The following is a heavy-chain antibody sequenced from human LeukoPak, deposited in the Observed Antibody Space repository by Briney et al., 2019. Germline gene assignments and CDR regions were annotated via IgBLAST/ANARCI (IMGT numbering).Heavy chain of an antibody. D-gene: IGHD3-22*01. Sequence: SETLSLTCTVSGGSISSYYWSWIRQPAGKGLEWIGRIYTSGSTNYIPSLKSRVTMSVDTSKNQFSLKLSSVTAADTAVYYCARDKPYYYDSSGSHPGWFDPWGQGTLVTVSS. CDR2: IYTSGST. CDR1: GGSISSYY. CDR3: ARDKPYYYDSSGSHPGWFDP. J-gene: IGHJ5*02. V-gene: IGHV4-4*07.